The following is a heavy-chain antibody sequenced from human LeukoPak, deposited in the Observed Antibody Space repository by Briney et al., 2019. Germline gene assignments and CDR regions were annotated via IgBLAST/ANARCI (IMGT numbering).Heavy chain of an antibody. Sequence: GGSLRLSCAASGFTFSSYVMNWVRQAPGKGLEWVSYIRRSSTTIYYADSVKGRFTISRDNAKNSLYLQMNSLRAEDTAVYYCARAKRSGFDIWGQGTMVTVSS. CDR1: GFTFSSYV. CDR3: ARAKRSGFDI. CDR2: IRRSSTTI. J-gene: IGHJ3*02. V-gene: IGHV3-48*01. D-gene: IGHD2-15*01.